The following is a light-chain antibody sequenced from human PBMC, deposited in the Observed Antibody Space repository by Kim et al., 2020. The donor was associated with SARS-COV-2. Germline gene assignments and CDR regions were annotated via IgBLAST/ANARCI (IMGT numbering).Light chain of an antibody. Sequence: SASVGDRVTITCRASESVSIWLAWYQQKPGKVPKLLIYKASSLQSGVPSRFSVSGSGTQFTLTIRSLQPDDFATYYCQQYYTDSTFGGGTKVDIK. V-gene: IGKV1-5*03. J-gene: IGKJ4*01. CDR1: ESVSIW. CDR2: KAS. CDR3: QQYYTDST.